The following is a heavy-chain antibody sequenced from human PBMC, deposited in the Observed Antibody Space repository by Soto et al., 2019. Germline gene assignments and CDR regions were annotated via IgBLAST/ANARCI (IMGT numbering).Heavy chain of an antibody. J-gene: IGHJ4*02. Sequence: EVQLLESGGGLVQPGGSLRLSCAASGFTFSSYAMSWVRQAPGKGLEWVSAISGSGGSTYYADSVKGRFTISRDNSKNTLYLQMNSLRGEDTAVYYCAKSLWWELLSPHYWGQGTLVTVSS. V-gene: IGHV3-23*01. CDR2: ISGSGGST. D-gene: IGHD1-26*01. CDR3: AKSLWWELLSPHY. CDR1: GFTFSSYA.